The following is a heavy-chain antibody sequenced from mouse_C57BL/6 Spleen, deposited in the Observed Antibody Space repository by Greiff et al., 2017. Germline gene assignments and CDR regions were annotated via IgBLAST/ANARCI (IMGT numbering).Heavy chain of an antibody. J-gene: IGHJ4*01. CDR1: GYTFTSYG. Sequence: VQLQESGAELARPGASVKLSCKASGYTFTSYGISWVKQRTGQGLEWIGEIYPRSGNTYYNEKFKGKATLTADKSSSTAYMELRSLTSEDSAVYFCAMRGSSGYYAMDYWGQGTSVTVSS. V-gene: IGHV1-81*01. CDR2: IYPRSGNT. CDR3: AMRGSSGYYAMDY. D-gene: IGHD3-2*02.